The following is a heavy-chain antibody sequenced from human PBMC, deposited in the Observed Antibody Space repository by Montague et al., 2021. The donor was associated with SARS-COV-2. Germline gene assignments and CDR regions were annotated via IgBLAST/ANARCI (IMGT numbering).Heavy chain of an antibody. CDR3: ARSSVSMVRGVIYYHGIDV. D-gene: IGHD3-10*01. Sequence: SLRLSCAASGFTVSSYEMNWVRQAPGKGLEWASYISSSGLTIYYSDSVXGLFTFSRDNAEDSLYLQMNSLRAEDTAIYYCARSSVSMVRGVIYYHGIDVWGQGTLVTVSS. J-gene: IGHJ6*02. CDR2: ISSSGLTI. CDR1: GFTVSSYE. V-gene: IGHV3-48*03.